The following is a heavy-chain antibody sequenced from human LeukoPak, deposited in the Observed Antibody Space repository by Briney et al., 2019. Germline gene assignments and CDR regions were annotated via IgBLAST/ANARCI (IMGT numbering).Heavy chain of an antibody. Sequence: PGGSLRLSCAAPGFTFSSYWMSWVRQAPGKGLEWVANIKQDGSEKYYVDSVKGRFTISRDNAKNSLYLQMNSLSAEDTAVYYCASFWGSRESDWLRDGVDVWGQGTTVTVSS. D-gene: IGHD2-21*02. J-gene: IGHJ6*02. CDR2: IKQDGSEK. V-gene: IGHV3-7*01. CDR1: GFTFSSYW. CDR3: ASFWGSRESDWLRDGVDV.